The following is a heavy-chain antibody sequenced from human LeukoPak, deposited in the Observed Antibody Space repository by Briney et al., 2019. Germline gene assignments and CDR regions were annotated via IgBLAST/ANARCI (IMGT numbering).Heavy chain of an antibody. V-gene: IGHV3-9*01. Sequence: GGSLRLSCAASGFTFDDYAMHWVRQAPGKGLEWVSGIRWNSGSIGYADSVKGRFTISRDNAKNSLYLQMNSLRAEDTAVYYCARDQGFRLYYYGSGSYPNYYYMDVWGKGTTVTISS. CDR3: ARDQGFRLYYYGSGSYPNYYYMDV. CDR1: GFTFDDYA. D-gene: IGHD3-10*01. CDR2: IRWNSGSI. J-gene: IGHJ6*03.